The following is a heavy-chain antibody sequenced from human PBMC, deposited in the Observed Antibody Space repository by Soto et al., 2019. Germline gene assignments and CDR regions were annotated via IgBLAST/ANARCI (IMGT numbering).Heavy chain of an antibody. CDR2: ISAYNGNT. CDR1: GYTFTSYG. J-gene: IGHJ4*02. D-gene: IGHD3-10*01. CDR3: ARDAGWTYYYDSGSYQALFDY. V-gene: IGHV1-18*01. Sequence: QVQLVQSGAEVKKPGASVKVSCKASGYTFTSYGISWVRQAPGQGLEWMGWISAYNGNTNYAQKLQGNVPMTTDTSTSTAYMELRSLRSDDTALYYCARDAGWTYYYDSGSYQALFDYWGQGNLVTVSS.